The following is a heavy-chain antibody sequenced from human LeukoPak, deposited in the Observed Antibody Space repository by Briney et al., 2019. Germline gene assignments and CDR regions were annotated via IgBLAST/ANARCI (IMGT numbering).Heavy chain of an antibody. V-gene: IGHV3-73*01. CDR1: GFVFSASA. CDR3: LRLRVGRDF. D-gene: IGHD3-22*01. Sequence: PGGSLKVSCAASGFVFSASAIHWVRQASGKGLEWVGRIRSKTNGYTTAYAASVIGRFTISRDESESTAYLQMNSLKNEDTGVYYCLRLRVGRDFWGQGTLVAVSS. J-gene: IGHJ4*02. CDR2: IRSKTNGYTT.